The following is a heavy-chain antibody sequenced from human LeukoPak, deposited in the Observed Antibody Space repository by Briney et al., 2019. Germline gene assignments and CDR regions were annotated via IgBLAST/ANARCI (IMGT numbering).Heavy chain of an antibody. Sequence: GGSLRLSCAASGFTFSNYGMHWVRQAPGKGLEWVAVISYDESNKYYADSVKGRFTISRDNSKNTLYLQMNSLRPEDTAVYYCAKGVVAATNAAYYGMDVWGQGTTVTVSS. CDR3: AKGVVAATNAAYYGMDV. J-gene: IGHJ6*02. CDR2: ISYDESNK. CDR1: GFTFSNYG. D-gene: IGHD2-15*01. V-gene: IGHV3-30*18.